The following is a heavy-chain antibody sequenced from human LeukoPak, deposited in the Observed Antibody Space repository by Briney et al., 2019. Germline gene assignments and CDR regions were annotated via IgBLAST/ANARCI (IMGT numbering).Heavy chain of an antibody. CDR2: FDPEDGET. D-gene: IGHD2-2*02. CDR3: ARASRCSSTRCYSDAFDI. V-gene: IGHV1-24*01. J-gene: IGHJ3*02. CDR1: GFALTELS. Sequence: ASVKVSCKVTGFALTELSMHWVRQAPGKGLEWMGRFDPEDGETIYAQKFQGRVTMTEDTSTDTAYMELSSLRSEDTAVYYCARASRCSSTRCYSDAFDIWGQGTMVTVSS.